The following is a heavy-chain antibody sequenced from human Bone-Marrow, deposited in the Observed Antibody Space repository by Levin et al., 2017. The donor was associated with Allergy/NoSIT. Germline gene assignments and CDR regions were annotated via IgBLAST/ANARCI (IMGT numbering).Heavy chain of an antibody. D-gene: IGHD2-15*01. CDR3: AREVYCSGGCCYVDF. CDR1: GGSVSSGSYY. V-gene: IGHV4-61*01. Sequence: SEPLSLTCTVSGGSVSSGSYYWSWIRQPPGKGLEWIGYIYYNGSTNYNPSLKSRVTISVDTSKNQFSLKLSSVTAADTAVYYCAREVYCSGGCCYVDFWGQGTLVTVSS. CDR2: IYYNGST. J-gene: IGHJ4*02.